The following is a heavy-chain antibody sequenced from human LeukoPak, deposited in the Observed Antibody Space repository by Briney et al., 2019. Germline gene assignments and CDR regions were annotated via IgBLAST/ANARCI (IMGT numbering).Heavy chain of an antibody. CDR1: GGSISSYY. V-gene: IGHV4-4*07. Sequence: PSETLSLTCTVSGGSISSYYWTWLRQSTGKGLEWIGSINTGGSTNYNPSLRSRVTTSVNTSKHQFCLSPTSVTAAETAVYSCAREGGDPRWLDPWGQGTPGTVSS. CDR3: AREGGDPRWLDP. D-gene: IGHD6-25*01. J-gene: IGHJ5*02. CDR2: INTGGST.